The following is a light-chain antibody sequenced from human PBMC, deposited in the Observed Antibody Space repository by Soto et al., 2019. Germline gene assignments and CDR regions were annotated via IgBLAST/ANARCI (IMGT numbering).Light chain of an antibody. J-gene: IGKJ5*01. CDR3: QQRSNWPLT. CDR1: QIVGSY. CDR2: DAS. V-gene: IGKV3-11*01. Sequence: EIVLTQSPATLSLSPGERATLSCRASQIVGSYLAWYQQKPGQAPRLLIYDASNRATGIPARFSGSGSGTDFTLTISSLEPEDFAVYYCQQRSNWPLTFGQGTRLEIK.